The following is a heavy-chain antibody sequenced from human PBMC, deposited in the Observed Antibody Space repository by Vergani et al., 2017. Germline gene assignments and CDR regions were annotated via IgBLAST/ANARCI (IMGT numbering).Heavy chain of an antibody. CDR1: GFTFSSYG. V-gene: IGHV3-30*18. CDR3: AKDPGGVVVTALAEYFQH. CDR2: ISYDGSNK. D-gene: IGHD2-21*02. J-gene: IGHJ1*01. Sequence: QVQLVESGGGVVQPGRSLRLSCAASGFTFSSYGMHWVRQAPGKGLEWVAVISYDGSNKYYADSVKGRFTISRDNSKNTLYLQMNSLRAEDTAVYYCAKDPGGVVVTALAEYFQHWGQGTLVTVSS.